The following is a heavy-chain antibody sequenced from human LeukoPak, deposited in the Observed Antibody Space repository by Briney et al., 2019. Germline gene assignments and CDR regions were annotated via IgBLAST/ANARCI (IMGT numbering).Heavy chain of an antibody. J-gene: IGHJ4*02. CDR1: GGFISSTSYY. D-gene: IGHD5-24*01. CDR3: ARRRDGYNNNPFDY. V-gene: IGHV4-39*07. CDR2: IYYSGST. Sequence: SETLSLTCTVSGGFISSTSYYWGWIRQPPGKGLEWIGSIYYSGSTYYNPSLKSRVTISVDTSKNQFSLNLSSVTAADTAVYYCARRRDGYNNNPFDYWGQGTLVTVSS.